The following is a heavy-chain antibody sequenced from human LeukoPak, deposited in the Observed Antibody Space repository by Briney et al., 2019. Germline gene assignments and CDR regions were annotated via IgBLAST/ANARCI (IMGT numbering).Heavy chain of an antibody. D-gene: IGHD2-2*01. CDR1: GFSLSTSGVG. Sequence: SGPTLVNPTQTLTLTCAFSGFSLSTSGVGVGWIRQPPGKALEWLALIYWNDDKRYSPSLKSRLTFTKDTSKNQVVLTMTNMDPVDTATYYCAHRIHCSSTSCPHSLFDYWGQGTLVTVSS. CDR3: AHRIHCSSTSCPHSLFDY. J-gene: IGHJ4*02. V-gene: IGHV2-5*01. CDR2: IYWNDDK.